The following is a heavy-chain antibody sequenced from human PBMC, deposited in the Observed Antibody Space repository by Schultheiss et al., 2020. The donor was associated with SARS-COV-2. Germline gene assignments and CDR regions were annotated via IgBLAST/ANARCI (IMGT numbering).Heavy chain of an antibody. CDR1: GFTFSNAW. V-gene: IGHV3-48*01. D-gene: IGHD2-15*01. CDR2: ISSSGSTI. Sequence: GGSLRLSCAASGFTFSNAWMSWVRQAPGKGLEWVSYISSSGSTIYYADSVKGRFTISRDNSKNTLYLQMNSLRAEDTAVYYCARHMLLDNADERRRYYYYGRDVWGQGTTVTGSS. CDR3: ARHMLLDNADERRRYYYYGRDV. J-gene: IGHJ6*02.